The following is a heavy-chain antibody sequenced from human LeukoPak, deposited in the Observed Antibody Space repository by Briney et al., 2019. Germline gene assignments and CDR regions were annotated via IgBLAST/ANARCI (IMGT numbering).Heavy chain of an antibody. D-gene: IGHD4-11*01. CDR3: AKDRTVTTRSYYYYGMDV. Sequence: SGGSLRLSCAASGFTFDDYAMHWVRQAPGEGLEWVSAISGSGGSTYYADSVKGRFTISRDNSKNTLYLQMNSLRAEDTAVYYCAKDRTVTTRSYYYYGMDVWGQGTTVTVSS. V-gene: IGHV3-23*01. CDR1: GFTFDDYA. J-gene: IGHJ6*02. CDR2: ISGSGGST.